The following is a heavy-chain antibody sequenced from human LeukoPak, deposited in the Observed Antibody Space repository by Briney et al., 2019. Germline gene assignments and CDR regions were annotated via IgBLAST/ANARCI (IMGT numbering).Heavy chain of an antibody. D-gene: IGHD1-1*01. CDR1: GYSISSGYY. CDR3: ARHRTSSNYFDY. V-gene: IGHV4-38-2*01. CDR2: IYHSGST. J-gene: IGHJ4*02. Sequence: SEILSLTCAVSGYSISSGYYWSWIRQPPGKGLEWIGSIYHSGSTYYNPSLKSRVTISVDTSKNQFSLKLRSVTAADTAVYYCARHRTSSNYFDYWGQGTLVTVSS.